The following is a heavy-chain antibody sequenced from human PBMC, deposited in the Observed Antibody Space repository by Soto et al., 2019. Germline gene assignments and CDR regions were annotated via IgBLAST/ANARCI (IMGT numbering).Heavy chain of an antibody. CDR1: GDSMRSGYY. V-gene: IGHV4-38-2*01. J-gene: IGHJ4*02. CDR3: ARNITGALFDY. CDR2: IYHSGST. Sequence: SETLALACGVSGDSMRSGYYWGWIRQPPGKGLEWIGSIYHSGSTHYNPTLKSRFTISVDTSKNHFSLRLTSVTAADTAVYYCARNITGALFDYWGQGALVTVPS. D-gene: IGHD1-20*01.